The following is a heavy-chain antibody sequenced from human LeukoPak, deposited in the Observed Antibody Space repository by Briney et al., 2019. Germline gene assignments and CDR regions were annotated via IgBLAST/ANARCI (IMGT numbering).Heavy chain of an antibody. CDR2: ISRTSSYI. CDR1: GFSFTTYS. J-gene: IGHJ6*02. CDR3: ARGGMGTNSQEYFYYGMDV. Sequence: GGSLRLSCAAAGFSFTTYSMNWVRQTPGKGLEWVSSISRTSSYIYYADSVKGRFTLSRDNGKNSLYLQMNSLRAEDTAVYYCARGGMGTNSQEYFYYGMDVWGLGTPVTVSS. D-gene: IGHD2-2*01. V-gene: IGHV3-21*01.